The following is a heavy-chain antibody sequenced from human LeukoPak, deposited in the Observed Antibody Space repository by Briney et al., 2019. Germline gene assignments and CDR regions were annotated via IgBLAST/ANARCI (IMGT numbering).Heavy chain of an antibody. D-gene: IGHD2-2*01. CDR2: INHSGST. CDR1: GGSFSGYY. CDR3: ARFWGTAAMFDY. V-gene: IGHV4-34*01. J-gene: IGHJ4*02. Sequence: PSETLSLTCAVYGGSFSGYYWSWIRQPPGKGLEWIGEINHSGSTNCNPSLKSRVTISVDTSKNQFSLKLSSVTAADTAVYYCARFWGTAAMFDYWGQGTLVTVSS.